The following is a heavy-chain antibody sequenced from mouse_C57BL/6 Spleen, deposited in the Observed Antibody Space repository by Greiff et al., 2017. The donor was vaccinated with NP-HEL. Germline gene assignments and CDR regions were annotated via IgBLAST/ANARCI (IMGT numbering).Heavy chain of an antibody. CDR1: GYTFTDYN. J-gene: IGHJ4*01. CDR2: INPNNGGT. Sequence: EVQLQQSGPELVKPGASVKMSCKASGYTFTDYNMHWVKQSHGKSLEWIGYINPNNGGTSYNQKFKGKATLTVNKSSSTAYMELRSLTSEDSAVYYCARGKLITTVVARMDYWGQGTSVTVSS. D-gene: IGHD1-1*01. V-gene: IGHV1-22*01. CDR3: ARGKLITTVVARMDY.